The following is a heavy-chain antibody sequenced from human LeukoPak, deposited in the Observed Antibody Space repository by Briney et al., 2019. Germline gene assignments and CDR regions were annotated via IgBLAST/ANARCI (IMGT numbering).Heavy chain of an antibody. CDR1: GGSFSGYY. V-gene: IGHV4-34*01. CDR3: ARAGIAVAGLRWFDP. J-gene: IGHJ5*02. Sequence: SETLSLTCAVYGGSFSGYYWSWIRQPPGKGLEWIGEINHSGSTNHNPSLKSRVTISVDTSKNQFSLKLSSVTAADTAVYYCARAGIAVAGLRWFDPWGQGTLVTVSS. CDR2: INHSGST. D-gene: IGHD6-19*01.